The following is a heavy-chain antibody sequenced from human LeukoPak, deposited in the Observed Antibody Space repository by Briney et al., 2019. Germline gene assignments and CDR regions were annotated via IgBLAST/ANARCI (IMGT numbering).Heavy chain of an antibody. CDR2: IYSGGST. Sequence: GGSLRLSCAASGFTFSRDSMNWVRQAPGKGLEWVSVIYSGGSTYYADSVKGRFTISRDNSKNTLYLQMNSLRAEDTAVYYCASFDYYYYYGMDVWGQGTTVTVSS. CDR3: ASFDYYYYYGMDV. V-gene: IGHV3-66*01. J-gene: IGHJ6*02. CDR1: GFTFSRDS.